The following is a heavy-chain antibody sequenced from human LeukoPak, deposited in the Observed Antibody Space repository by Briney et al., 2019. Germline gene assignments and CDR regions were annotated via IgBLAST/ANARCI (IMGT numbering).Heavy chain of an antibody. J-gene: IGHJ4*02. D-gene: IGHD5-24*01. V-gene: IGHV3-48*01. CDR2: IGIDSGNT. CDR1: GFTVSDDS. CDR3: ARDYKYAFDN. Sequence: GGSLRLSCAASGFTVSDDSMNWVRQAPGKGLEWISYIGIDSGNTNYADSVKGPFTISGDKAKNSLYLQMTSLRVEDTAVYYCARDYKYAFDNWGQGTLVTVSS.